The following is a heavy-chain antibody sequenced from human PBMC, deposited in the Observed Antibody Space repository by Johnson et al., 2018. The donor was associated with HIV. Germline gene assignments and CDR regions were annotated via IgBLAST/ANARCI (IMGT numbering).Heavy chain of an antibody. CDR1: GFTFSSYG. CDR2: IRSDGSNK. V-gene: IGHV3-30*02. CDR3: AKLQYGSSGSCYFDALDI. Sequence: QVQLVESGGGVVQPGRSLRLSCAASGFTFSSYGMHWVRQAPGKGLEWVAFIRSDGSNKYYADSVKGRFTISRDNSKNTLYLQMNTLTAEDTAVYYCAKLQYGSSGSCYFDALDIWGQGTMVPVSS. D-gene: IGHD2-15*01. J-gene: IGHJ3*02.